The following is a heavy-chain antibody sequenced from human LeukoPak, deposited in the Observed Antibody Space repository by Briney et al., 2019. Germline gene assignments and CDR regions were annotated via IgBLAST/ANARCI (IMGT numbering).Heavy chain of an antibody. CDR2: ISYDGTNK. CDR1: GFTFSSYG. D-gene: IGHD5-18*01. Sequence: PGGSLRLSCAASGFTFSSYGIHWVRQAPGKGLDWVAFISYDGTNKYYADSVKGRFTISRDNSENTLYLQMNSLRPEDTAVYYCAKDVGPGYSYDKYYFDYWGQGTLVTVSS. V-gene: IGHV3-30*18. J-gene: IGHJ4*02. CDR3: AKDVGPGYSYDKYYFDY.